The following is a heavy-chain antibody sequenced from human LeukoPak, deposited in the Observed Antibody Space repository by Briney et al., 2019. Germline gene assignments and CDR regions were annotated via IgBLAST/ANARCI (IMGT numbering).Heavy chain of an antibody. CDR3: ASRRSSSWYEDY. CDR2: INGYNGNT. Sequence: PEASVKVSCKASGYTFTGYYMHWVRQAPGQGLEWMGWINGYNGNTNYAQKFQGRVTMTRDTSTSTVYMELSSLRSEDTAVYYCASRRSSSWYEDYWGQGTLVTVSS. V-gene: IGHV1-2*02. J-gene: IGHJ4*02. D-gene: IGHD6-13*01. CDR1: GYTFTGYY.